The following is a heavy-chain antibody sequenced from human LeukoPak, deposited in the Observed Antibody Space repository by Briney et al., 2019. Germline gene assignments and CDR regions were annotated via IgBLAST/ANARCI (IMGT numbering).Heavy chain of an antibody. V-gene: IGHV4-4*07. CDR1: GGSISSYY. J-gene: IGHJ1*01. Sequence: SETLSLTCTVSGGSISSYYWSWIRQPAGKGLEWIGRIYTSGSTNYNPSLKSRVTMSVDTSKNQFSLKLSSVTAADTAVYYCARLASSGWSRAKYFQHWGQGTLVTVSS. CDR3: ARLASSGWSRAKYFQH. CDR2: IYTSGST. D-gene: IGHD6-19*01.